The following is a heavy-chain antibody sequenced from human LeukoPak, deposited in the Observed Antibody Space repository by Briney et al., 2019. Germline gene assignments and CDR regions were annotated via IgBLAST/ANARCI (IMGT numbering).Heavy chain of an antibody. D-gene: IGHD6-13*01. V-gene: IGHV4-34*01. CDR3: ARGSSSWYHEGPRSYYYYMDV. CDR1: GGSFSGYY. CDR2: INHSGST. J-gene: IGHJ6*03. Sequence: SETLSLTCAVYGGSFSGYYWSWIRQPPGKGLEWIGEINHSGSTNYNPSLKSRVTISVDTSKNQFSLKLSSVTAADTAVYYCARGSSSWYHEGPRSYYYYMDVWGKGTTVTVSS.